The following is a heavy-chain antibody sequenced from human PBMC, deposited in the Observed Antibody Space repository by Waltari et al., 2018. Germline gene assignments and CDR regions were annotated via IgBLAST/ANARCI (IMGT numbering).Heavy chain of an antibody. J-gene: IGHJ4*02. V-gene: IGHV4-31*03. CDR3: ARGRSYYDSSGYYYFDY. CDR1: GGSISSGGYY. Sequence: QVQLQESGPGLVKPSQTLSLTCTVSGGSISSGGYYWSWIRQHPGKGLEWIGYFCHSGSTYYNPSLRSRVTISVDRSKNQFSLKLSSVTAADTAVYYCARGRSYYDSSGYYYFDYWGQGTLVTVSS. D-gene: IGHD3-22*01. CDR2: FCHSGST.